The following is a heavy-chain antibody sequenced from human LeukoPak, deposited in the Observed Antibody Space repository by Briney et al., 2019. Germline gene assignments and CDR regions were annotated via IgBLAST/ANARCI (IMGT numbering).Heavy chain of an antibody. D-gene: IGHD1-26*01. J-gene: IGHJ6*03. CDR3: ATHSGSYNYYMDV. V-gene: IGHV1-2*02. Sequence: ASVKVSCKASGYTFTGYYMHWVRQAPGQGLEWMGWINPNSGGTDYAQKFQGRVTMTRDTSISTAYMELSRLRSDDTAVYYCATHSGSYNYYMDVWGKGTTVTVSS. CDR2: INPNSGGT. CDR1: GYTFTGYY.